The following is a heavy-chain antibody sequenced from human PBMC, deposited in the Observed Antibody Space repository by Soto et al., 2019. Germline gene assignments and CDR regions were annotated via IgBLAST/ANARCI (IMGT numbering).Heavy chain of an antibody. D-gene: IGHD6-13*01. CDR2: IYYSGST. V-gene: IGHV4-59*01. CDR3: ARMYSSSLVRYYYGTDV. CDR1: GGSISSYY. Sequence: SETLSLTCTVSGGSISSYYWSWIRQPPGKGLEWTGYIYYSGSTNYNPSLKSRVTISVDTSKNQFSLKLSSVTAADTAVYYCARMYSSSLVRYYYGTDVWGQGTTVTVSS. J-gene: IGHJ6*02.